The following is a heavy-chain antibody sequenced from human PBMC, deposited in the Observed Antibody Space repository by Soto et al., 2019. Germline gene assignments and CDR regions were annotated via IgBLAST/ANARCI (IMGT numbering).Heavy chain of an antibody. V-gene: IGHV4-59*08. Sequence: QVRLQESGPGLVKPSETLSLTCTVSGGSITSITNHYCSWIRQPPGKGLECIGYISYSGHTSYNPPLKSRVILSVDTSENQVSLNLASVTAADTAGYYCATQGFGTLHGLVDVWGQGTTVTVSS. CDR3: ATQGFGTLHGLVDV. J-gene: IGHJ6*02. CDR1: GGSITSITNHY. CDR2: ISYSGHT. D-gene: IGHD1-7*01.